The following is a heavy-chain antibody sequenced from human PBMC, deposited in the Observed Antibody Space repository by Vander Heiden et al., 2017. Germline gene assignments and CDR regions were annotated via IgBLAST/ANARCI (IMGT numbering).Heavy chain of an antibody. D-gene: IGHD6-19*01. Sequence: EVQLVESGGGLVQPGRSLRLSCAASGFTFDDYAMHWVRQAPGKGLEWVSGISWNSGSIGYADSVKGRFTISRDNAKNSLYLQMNSLRAEDTALYYCAKDIREYSSGWFDYWGQGTLVTVSS. J-gene: IGHJ4*02. CDR1: GFTFDDYA. V-gene: IGHV3-9*01. CDR2: ISWNSGSI. CDR3: AKDIREYSSGWFDY.